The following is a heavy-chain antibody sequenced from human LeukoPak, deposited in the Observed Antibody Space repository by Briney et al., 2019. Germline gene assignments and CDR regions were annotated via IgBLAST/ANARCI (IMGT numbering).Heavy chain of an antibody. V-gene: IGHV4-30-4*01. CDR2: IYYSGST. CDR3: AREATYSGYANYGMDV. D-gene: IGHD5-12*01. CDR1: GGSISSGDFY. J-gene: IGHJ6*02. Sequence: SQTLSLTCTVSGGSISSGDFYWSWIRQPPGKGLEWIGYIYYSGSTYYNPSLKSRVTISVDTSKNQFSLKLSSVTAADTAVYYCAREATYSGYANYGMDVWGQGTTVTVSS.